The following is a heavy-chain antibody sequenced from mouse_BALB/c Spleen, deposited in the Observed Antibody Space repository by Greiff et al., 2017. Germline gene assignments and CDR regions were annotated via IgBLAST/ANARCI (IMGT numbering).Heavy chain of an antibody. Sequence: DVKLVESGGGLVQPKGSLKLSCAASGFTFNTYAMHWVCQAPGKGLEWVACIRSKSNNYATYSADSVKDIFTSSRDSSQSMLYLQMNNLKTEDTAMYDCVRDDGYYEFAYWGQGTLVTVSA. CDR1: GFTFNTYA. J-gene: IGHJ3*01. V-gene: IGHV10-3*03. CDR3: VRDDGYYEFAY. CDR2: IRSKSNNYAT. D-gene: IGHD2-3*01.